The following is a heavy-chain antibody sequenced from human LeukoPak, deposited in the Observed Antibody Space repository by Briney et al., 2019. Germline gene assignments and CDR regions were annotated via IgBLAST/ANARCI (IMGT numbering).Heavy chain of an antibody. J-gene: IGHJ4*02. CDR3: ARENSRREIDY. Sequence: SETLSLTCTVSGGSISSYYWSWIRQPPGKGLEWIGYIDYSGSTYYNPSLRNRVTISIDTSKNQFSLKLSSVTAADTAVYYCARENSRREIDYWGQGTLVTVSS. CDR1: GGSISSYY. D-gene: IGHD6-13*01. V-gene: IGHV4-59*01. CDR2: IDYSGST.